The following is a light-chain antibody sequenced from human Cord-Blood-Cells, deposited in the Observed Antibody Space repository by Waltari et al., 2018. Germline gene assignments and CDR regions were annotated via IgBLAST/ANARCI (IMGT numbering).Light chain of an antibody. CDR3: SSYAGSNKFVG. CDR1: SSDVGGYNY. Sequence: QSALTQPPSASGSPGQSVTISCTGTSSDVGGYNYVSWYQQHPGKAPKLMIYEVSKRHSGVPDRFSGSKSGNTASLTVSGLQADDEADYYCSSYAGSNKFVGFGGGTKLTVL. J-gene: IGLJ2*01. CDR2: EVS. V-gene: IGLV2-8*01.